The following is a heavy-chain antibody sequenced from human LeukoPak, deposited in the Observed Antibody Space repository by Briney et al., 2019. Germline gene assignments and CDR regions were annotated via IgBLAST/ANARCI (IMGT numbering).Heavy chain of an antibody. Sequence: SVKVSCKASGGTFSSYAISWVRQAPGQGLEWMGRIIPILGIANYAQKFQGRVTITADKSTSTAYMELSSLRSEDTAVYYCARAVSSSWYGDYWGQGTLVTVSS. CDR1: GGTFSSYA. D-gene: IGHD6-13*01. CDR3: ARAVSSSWYGDY. V-gene: IGHV1-69*04. J-gene: IGHJ4*02. CDR2: IIPILGIA.